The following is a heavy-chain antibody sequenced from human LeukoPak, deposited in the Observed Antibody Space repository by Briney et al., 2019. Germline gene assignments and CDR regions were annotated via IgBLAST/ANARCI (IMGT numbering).Heavy chain of an antibody. CDR1: GGSISSSSYY. V-gene: IGHV4-39*01. Sequence: PSETLSLTCTVSGGSISSSSYYWGWIRQPPGKGLEWIGSIYYSGSTYYNPSLKSRVTISVDTSKNQFSLKLSSVTAAGTAVYYCARFLLYYDFWSGYPDYWGQGTLVTVSS. CDR3: ARFLLYYDFWSGYPDY. D-gene: IGHD3-3*01. CDR2: IYYSGST. J-gene: IGHJ4*02.